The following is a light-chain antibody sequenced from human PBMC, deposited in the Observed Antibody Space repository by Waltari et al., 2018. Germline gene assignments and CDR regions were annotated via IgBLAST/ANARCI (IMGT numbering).Light chain of an antibody. CDR2: SAS. Sequence: EIVMTQSPPLLPVSLGEGATLSCRASLSVGRDLAWYQQKPGQAPRLLVYSASTRAIGIPDRFSGSGSGTEFTLTLSSLQSEDFAIYYCQQYYDWPRTFGQGTKL. J-gene: IGKJ1*01. V-gene: IGKV3-15*01. CDR1: LSVGRD. CDR3: QQYYDWPRT.